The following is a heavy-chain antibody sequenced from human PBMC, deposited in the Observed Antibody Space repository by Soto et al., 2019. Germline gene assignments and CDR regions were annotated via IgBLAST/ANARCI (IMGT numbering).Heavy chain of an antibody. V-gene: IGHV1-69*13. D-gene: IGHD2-21*02. CDR3: ARDLGNKHYYYFY. Sequence: ASVKVSCKASGGTFSSYAISWVRQAPGQGLEWMGGIIPIFGTANYAQKFQGRVTITADGSTSTAYMELSSLRSEDTAVYYCARDLGNKHYYYFYWGQGTLVTVSS. CDR1: GGTFSSYA. J-gene: IGHJ4*02. CDR2: IIPIFGTA.